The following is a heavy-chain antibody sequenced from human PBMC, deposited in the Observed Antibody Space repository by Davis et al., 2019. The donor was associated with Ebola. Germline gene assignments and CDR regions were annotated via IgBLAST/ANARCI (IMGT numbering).Heavy chain of an antibody. V-gene: IGHV1-46*03. Sequence: ASSVTVSCKASGYTFTNYYLHWVRQPPAQGLEWMGMIHPTDGRTIYVQKFQGRVTVTRDTSTTTVYIDLSSLRSEDPDLYYCTTPGGQDSGYDVFDIWGQGTMVTVSS. CDR1: GYTFTNYY. CDR2: IHPTDGRT. CDR3: TTPGGQDSGYDVFDI. J-gene: IGHJ3*02. D-gene: IGHD5-12*01.